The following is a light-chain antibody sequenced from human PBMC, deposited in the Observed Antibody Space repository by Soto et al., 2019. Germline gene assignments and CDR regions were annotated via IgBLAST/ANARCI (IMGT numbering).Light chain of an antibody. CDR1: QSVSSSY. CDR2: GAS. Sequence: VVWTQSPGTLSLSPGERASLSCRASQSVSSSYVAWYQQKRGQAPRLLMYGASSRATGIPDRFSGSGSGTDFTLTISRLEPEDFVLYYCQHFRAFGQGTRLEIK. V-gene: IGKV3-20*01. J-gene: IGKJ5*01. CDR3: QHFRA.